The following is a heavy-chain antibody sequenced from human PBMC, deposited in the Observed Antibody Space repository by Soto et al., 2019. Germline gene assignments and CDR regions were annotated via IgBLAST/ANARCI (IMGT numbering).Heavy chain of an antibody. CDR2: ISSSSSYI. J-gene: IGHJ3*01. CDR1: GFTFSSYS. Sequence: GGSLRLSCAASGFTFSSYSMNWVRQAPGKGLEWVSSISSSSSYIYYADSVKGRFTISRDNAKNSLYLQMNSLRAEDTAVYYCARDSIGGSCCGCWGQGTMVTVSS. CDR3: ARDSIGGSCCGC. D-gene: IGHD2-15*01. V-gene: IGHV3-21*01.